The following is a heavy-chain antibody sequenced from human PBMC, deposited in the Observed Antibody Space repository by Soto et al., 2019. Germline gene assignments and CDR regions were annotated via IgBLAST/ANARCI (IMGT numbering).Heavy chain of an antibody. CDR3: VKDVGYGFILYDF. Sequence: ASVKVSCQASGYTFTSYDINWVRQATGQGLEWMGWMNPNSGNTGYAQKFQGRVAMTRNTSISTAYMELSSLRAEDSAIYYCVKDVGYGFILYDFGGQGTLVTVSS. D-gene: IGHD3-16*01. CDR1: GYTFTSYD. CDR2: MNPNSGNT. J-gene: IGHJ4*02. V-gene: IGHV1-8*01.